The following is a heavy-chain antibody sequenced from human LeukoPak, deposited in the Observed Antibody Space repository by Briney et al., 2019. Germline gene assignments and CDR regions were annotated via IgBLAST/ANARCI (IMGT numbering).Heavy chain of an antibody. D-gene: IGHD3-10*01. CDR1: GFTFSNYA. CDR2: ISYDASNK. Sequence: PGGSLRLSCAASGFTFSNYAMHWVRQAPGKGLEWVAVISYDASNKYYADSVKGRFPISRDNSKNTLYLQMNSLRAEDTAVYYCAKDGLWFGSERRGQGTLVTVSS. CDR3: AKDGLWFGSER. V-gene: IGHV3-30*04. J-gene: IGHJ4*02.